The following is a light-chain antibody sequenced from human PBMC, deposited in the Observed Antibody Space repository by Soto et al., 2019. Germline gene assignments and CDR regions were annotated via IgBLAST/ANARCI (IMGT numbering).Light chain of an antibody. CDR2: LNSDGSH. CDR1: SGHSSFA. CDR3: QTWGSGTVV. J-gene: IGLJ2*01. Sequence: QAVVTQSPSASASLGASVKLTCTLSSGHSSFAIAWHRQHPGKGPRYLMKLNSDGSHTKGDGIPDRFSGSSSGAERYLTISSLQSEDEADYYCQTWGSGTVVFGGGTKLTVL. V-gene: IGLV4-69*01.